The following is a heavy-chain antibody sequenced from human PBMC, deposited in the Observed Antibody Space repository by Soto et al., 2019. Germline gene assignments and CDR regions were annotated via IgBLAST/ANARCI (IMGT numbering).Heavy chain of an antibody. CDR3: AKEIYDNSGYYHYYYYYGMEG. CDR1: GFTFSSYG. D-gene: IGHD3-22*01. J-gene: IGHJ6*02. CDR2: ISYDGSNK. V-gene: IGHV3-30*18. Sequence: GGSLRLSCAASGFTFSSYGMHWVRQAPGKGLEWVAVISYDGSNKYYADSVKGRFTISRDNSKNTLYLQMNSLRAEDTAVYYCAKEIYDNSGYYHYYYYYGMEGWGQGTKVTVYS.